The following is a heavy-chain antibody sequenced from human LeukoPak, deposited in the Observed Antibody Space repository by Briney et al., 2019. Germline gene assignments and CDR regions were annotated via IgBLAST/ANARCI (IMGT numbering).Heavy chain of an antibody. V-gene: IGHV3-23*01. D-gene: IGHD4-17*01. J-gene: IGHJ4*02. CDR1: GFTFSSYA. CDR2: ISGSGGST. CDR3: AKRGSDGDYVFDY. Sequence: GGFLRLSCAASGFTFSSYAMSWVRQAPGKGLEWVSAISGSGGSTYYADSVKGRFTISRDNSKNTLYLQMNSLRAEDTAVYYCAKRGSDGDYVFDYWGQGTLVTVSS.